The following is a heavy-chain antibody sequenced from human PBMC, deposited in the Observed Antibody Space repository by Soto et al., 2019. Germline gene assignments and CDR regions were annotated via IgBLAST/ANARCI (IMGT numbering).Heavy chain of an antibody. CDR1: GYTFTSYY. J-gene: IGHJ4*02. Sequence: SLNGSCKASGYTFTSYYMHWVRQAPGQGLEWMGIINPSGGSTSYAQKFQGRVTMTRDTSTSTVYMELSSLRSEDTAVYYCARVKIQLWFSDYWGQGTLVTVSS. D-gene: IGHD5-18*01. CDR2: INPSGGST. CDR3: ARVKIQLWFSDY. V-gene: IGHV1-46*01.